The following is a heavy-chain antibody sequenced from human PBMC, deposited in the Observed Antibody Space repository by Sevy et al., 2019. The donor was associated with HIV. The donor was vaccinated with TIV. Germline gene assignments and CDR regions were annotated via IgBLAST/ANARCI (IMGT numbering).Heavy chain of an antibody. Sequence: SETLSLTCTVSGGSISSGDYYWSWIRQPPGKGLEWIGYIYYSGSTYYNPSLKSRVTMSVETSKNQFSLKLSSVTAAETAVYYCARGMGYYYDSSGYYFDYWGQGTLVTVSS. CDR1: GGSISSGDYY. D-gene: IGHD3-22*01. CDR2: IYYSGST. J-gene: IGHJ4*02. CDR3: ARGMGYYYDSSGYYFDY. V-gene: IGHV4-30-4*01.